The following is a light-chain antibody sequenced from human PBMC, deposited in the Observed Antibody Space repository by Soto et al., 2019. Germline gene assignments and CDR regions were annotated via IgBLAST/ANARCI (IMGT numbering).Light chain of an antibody. V-gene: IGKV1-39*01. J-gene: IGKJ3*01. CDR3: QQYDNLPPFT. Sequence: DIQMTQYQSSLSASVGDIVTITCLASQIIISYLNWYQQKPGKAPKLLIYTASSLQSGVPSRFSGSGSGTDFTLTISSLQPEDIATYYCQQYDNLPPFTFGPGTKVDV. CDR1: QIIISY. CDR2: TAS.